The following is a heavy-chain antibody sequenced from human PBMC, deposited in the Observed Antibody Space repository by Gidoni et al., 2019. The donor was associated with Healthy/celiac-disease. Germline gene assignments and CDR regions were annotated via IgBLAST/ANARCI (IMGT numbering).Heavy chain of an antibody. J-gene: IGHJ1*01. CDR3: AQQTSNIVVVPAGGEFQH. CDR1: GFTFSSYA. Sequence: EVLLVEFGGGLVQPGGSLRPSCAASGFTFSSYAMSWVGQAPGKGLEWVSAISGSGSSTYYADSVKGRFTISRDNTKNTLYLQMNSLRAEDTAVYYCAQQTSNIVVVPAGGEFQHWGQGTLVTVSS. V-gene: IGHV3-23*04. CDR2: ISGSGSST. D-gene: IGHD2-2*01.